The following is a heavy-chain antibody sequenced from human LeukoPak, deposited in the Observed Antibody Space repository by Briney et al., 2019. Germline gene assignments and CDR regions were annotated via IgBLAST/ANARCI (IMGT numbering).Heavy chain of an antibody. CDR2: ITSNGGSA. J-gene: IGHJ4*02. CDR1: GFTFSIYA. Sequence: PGGSLRLSCAASGFTFSIYAMHWVRQAPGKGLEYVSAITSNGGSAYYANSVKGRFTISRDNSKNTLYLQMCSLRAEDMAVYYCARENCDSNTCYKTIDYWGQGTLVTVSS. CDR3: ARENCDSNTCYKTIDY. V-gene: IGHV3-64*01. D-gene: IGHD2-2*02.